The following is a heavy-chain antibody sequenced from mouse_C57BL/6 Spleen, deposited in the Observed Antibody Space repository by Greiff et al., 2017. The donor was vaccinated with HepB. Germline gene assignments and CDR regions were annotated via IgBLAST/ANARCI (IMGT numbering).Heavy chain of an antibody. CDR3: ARGGQLAFAY. CDR2: IYPGDGDT. V-gene: IGHV1-80*01. CDR1: GYAFSSYW. Sequence: VQRVESGAELVKPGASVKISCKASGYAFSSYWMNWVKQRPGKGLEWIGQIYPGDGDTNYNGKFKCKATLTADKSSSTAYMQLSSLTSEDSAVYFCARGGQLAFAYWGQGTLVTFSA. D-gene: IGHD4-1*02. J-gene: IGHJ3*01.